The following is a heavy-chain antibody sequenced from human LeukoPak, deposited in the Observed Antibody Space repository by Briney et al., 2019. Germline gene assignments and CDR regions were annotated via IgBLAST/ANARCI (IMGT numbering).Heavy chain of an antibody. V-gene: IGHV4-39*07. CDR2: IYHSGST. D-gene: IGHD3-16*02. Sequence: PSETLSLTCAVSGGSISSSNYYWGWIRQPPGKGLQWIGSIYHSGSTYYNPSLKSRVTVSVDTSKNQFSLRLSSVTAADTAVYYCARIRSDDYVWGSYRPPYYYYMDVWGKGTTVTVSS. CDR1: GGSISSSNYY. J-gene: IGHJ6*03. CDR3: ARIRSDDYVWGSYRPPYYYYMDV.